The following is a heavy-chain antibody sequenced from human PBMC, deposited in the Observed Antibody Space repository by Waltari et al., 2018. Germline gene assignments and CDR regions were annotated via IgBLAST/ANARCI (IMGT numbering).Heavy chain of an antibody. V-gene: IGHV1-46*01. CDR1: GYTFTSYY. Sequence: QVQLVQSGAEVKKPGASVKVSCKASGYTFTSYYMHWVRQAPGQGLEWMGIINPRGGSTSYAQKFQGRVTMTRDTSTSTVYMELSSLRSEDTAVYYCARVLGTALFDYWGQGTLVTVSS. D-gene: IGHD2-21*02. CDR3: ARVLGTALFDY. CDR2: INPRGGST. J-gene: IGHJ4*02.